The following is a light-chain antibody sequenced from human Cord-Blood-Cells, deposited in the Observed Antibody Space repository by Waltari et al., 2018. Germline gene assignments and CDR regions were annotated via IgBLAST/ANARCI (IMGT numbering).Light chain of an antibody. V-gene: IGKV1-39*01. Sequence: DIQMPQSPSSLSACLGDGVPITCRASQSISSYLNWYQQKPGKAPKLLIYAASSLQSGVPSRFSGSGSGTDFTLTISSLQPEDFATYYCQQSYSTPPTFGQGTKVEIK. CDR2: AAS. CDR3: QQSYSTPPT. CDR1: QSISSY. J-gene: IGKJ1*01.